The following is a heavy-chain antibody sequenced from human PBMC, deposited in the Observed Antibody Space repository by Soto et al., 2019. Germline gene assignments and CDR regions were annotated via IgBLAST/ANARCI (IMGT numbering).Heavy chain of an antibody. CDR2: IYYSGAT. J-gene: IGHJ4*02. D-gene: IGHD2-15*01. Sequence: SETLSLTCTVSGGSISTYYWSWIRQPPGKGLEWIGYIYYSGATNYNPSLKSRVTISVDTSKNQFSLKLSSVTAADTAVYYCARHDTWGGLLASYFDYWGQGTLVTVSS. CDR1: GGSISTYY. V-gene: IGHV4-59*08. CDR3: ARHDTWGGLLASYFDY.